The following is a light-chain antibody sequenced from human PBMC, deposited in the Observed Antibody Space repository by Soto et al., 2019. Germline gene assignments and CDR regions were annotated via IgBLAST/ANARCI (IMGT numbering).Light chain of an antibody. V-gene: IGLV2-8*01. CDR3: SSYAGSNIPVV. CDR1: SSDVGGYNY. Sequence: QSVLTQPPSASGFPGQSVTISCTGTSSDVGGYNYVSWYQQHPGKAPKLMIYEVSKRPSGVPDRFSGSKSGNTASLTVSGLQAEDEADYYGSSYAGSNIPVVFGGGTQLTVL. CDR2: EVS. J-gene: IGLJ2*01.